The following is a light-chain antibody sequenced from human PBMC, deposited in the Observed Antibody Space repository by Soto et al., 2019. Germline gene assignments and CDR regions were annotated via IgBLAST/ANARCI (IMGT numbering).Light chain of an antibody. CDR2: GDY. V-gene: IGLV1-44*01. CDR1: SSNIGSEA. CDR3: AAWDYRLNDYV. Sequence: QSVLTQPPSVSGAPGQRVTISCTGSSSNIGSEAVNWFQHLPGTTPKLLIYGDYQRPSGVPDRFSGSRSGTSASLAISGLQSQDEADYYCAAWDYRLNDYVFGNGTKVTV. J-gene: IGLJ1*01.